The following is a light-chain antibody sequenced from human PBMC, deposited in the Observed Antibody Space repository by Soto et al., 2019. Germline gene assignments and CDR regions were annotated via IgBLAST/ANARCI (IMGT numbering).Light chain of an antibody. Sequence: EIVITQAPTTPSVSPRERATPSWRASQSVSSYLAWYRQKPGQAPRLLIYGASSRATGIPDRFSGSGSGTDFTLTISRLEPEDFAVYYCQQYGSSALTFGGGTKVDIK. V-gene: IGKV3-20*01. CDR1: QSVSSY. J-gene: IGKJ4*01. CDR2: GAS. CDR3: QQYGSSALT.